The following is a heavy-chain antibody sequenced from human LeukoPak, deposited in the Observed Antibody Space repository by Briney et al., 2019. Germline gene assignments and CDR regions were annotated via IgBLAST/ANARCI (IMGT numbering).Heavy chain of an antibody. J-gene: IGHJ6*03. CDR1: GFTFSSYW. CDR2: INSDGSST. Sequence: GSLRLSCAASGFTFSSYWMHWVRQAPGKGLVWVSRINSDGSSTSYVDYVTGRFTISRDNAKNTLYLQMNSLRAEDTAVYYCARGQAQQWLVSPWNYYYMDVWGKGTTVTVSS. CDR3: ARGQAQQWLVSPWNYYYMDV. V-gene: IGHV3-74*01. D-gene: IGHD6-19*01.